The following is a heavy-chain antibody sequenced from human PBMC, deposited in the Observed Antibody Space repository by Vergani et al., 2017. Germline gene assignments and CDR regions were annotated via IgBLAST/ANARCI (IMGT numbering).Heavy chain of an antibody. CDR3: ARDRGFWSGYFDY. Sequence: EVQLLESGGGLVQPGGSLRLSCAASGFTFSSYWMSWVRQAPGKGLEWVANIKQDGSEKYYVDSVKGRFTISRDNSKNTLYLQMNSLRAEDTAVYYCARDRGFWSGYFDYWGQGTLVTVSS. V-gene: IGHV3-7*01. J-gene: IGHJ4*02. D-gene: IGHD3-3*01. CDR2: IKQDGSEK. CDR1: GFTFSSYW.